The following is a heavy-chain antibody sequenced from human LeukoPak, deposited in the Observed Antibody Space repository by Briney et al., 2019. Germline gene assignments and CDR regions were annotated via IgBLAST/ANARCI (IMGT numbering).Heavy chain of an antibody. CDR2: INHSGST. Sequence: SETLSLTCAVYGGSFSGYYWSWIRQPPGKGLEWIGEINHSGSTNYNPSLKSRVTISVDTSKNQFSLKLSSVTAADTAVYYCARGRDGHRDYWGRGTLVTVSS. CDR3: ARGRDGHRDY. V-gene: IGHV4-34*01. CDR1: GGSFSGYY. J-gene: IGHJ4*02. D-gene: IGHD5-24*01.